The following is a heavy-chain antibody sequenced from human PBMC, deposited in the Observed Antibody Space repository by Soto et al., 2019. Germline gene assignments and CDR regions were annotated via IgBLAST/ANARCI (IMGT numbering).Heavy chain of an antibody. D-gene: IGHD5-12*01. CDR1: GDSLSSNTAS. CDR2: TYLRAKWYN. CDR3: AKGDNLGPKTGYGFDP. Sequence: SQTLSLTCAISGDSLSSNTASSNWIRQSPSRGLEWLGRTYLRAKWYNDYAVSVKSRIIINPDTSNNQFSLQLNSVTPEDTEVYFCAKGDNLGPKTGYGFDPWGQGTMVTVSS. V-gene: IGHV6-1*01. J-gene: IGHJ5*02.